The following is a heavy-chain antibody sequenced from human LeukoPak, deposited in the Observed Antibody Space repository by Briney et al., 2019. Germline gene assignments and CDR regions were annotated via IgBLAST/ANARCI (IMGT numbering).Heavy chain of an antibody. CDR1: GFTFSSYG. J-gene: IGHJ4*02. V-gene: IGHV3-30*03. CDR2: ISYDGSNK. D-gene: IGHD5-18*01. CDR3: TVHTGMGY. Sequence: PGRSLRLSCAASGFTFSSYGMHWVRQAPGKGLEWVAVISYDGSNKYYADSVKGRFTISRDNAKNSLYLQMNSLRGEDTAVYYCTVHTGMGYWGQGTLVTVSS.